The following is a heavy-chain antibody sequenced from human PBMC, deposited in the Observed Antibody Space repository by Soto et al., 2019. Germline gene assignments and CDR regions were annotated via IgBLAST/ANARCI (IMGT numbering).Heavy chain of an antibody. CDR3: ARERSYGLDY. Sequence: GASVKVSCKASGYTFTSYDINWVRQATGQGLEWMGWMNPNSGNTVYAQKFQGRVTMTRNTSISTAYMELSSLRSEDTAGYYCARERSYGLDYWGQGTLVTVSS. J-gene: IGHJ4*02. D-gene: IGHD5-18*01. CDR2: MNPNSGNT. CDR1: GYTFTSYD. V-gene: IGHV1-8*01.